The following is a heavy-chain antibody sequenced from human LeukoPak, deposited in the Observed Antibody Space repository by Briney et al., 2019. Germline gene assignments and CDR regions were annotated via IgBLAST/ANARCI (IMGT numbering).Heavy chain of an antibody. CDR2: IWYDGSNK. CDR1: GFTFSSYG. Sequence: GRSLRLSCAASGFTFSSYGMHWVRQAPGKGLEWVAVIWYDGSNKYYADSVKGRFTISRDNSKNTLYLQMNSLRAEDTAVYYCARDLLGSGYVYDYWGQGSLVTVSS. CDR3: ARDLLGSGYVYDY. V-gene: IGHV3-33*01. J-gene: IGHJ4*02. D-gene: IGHD5-12*01.